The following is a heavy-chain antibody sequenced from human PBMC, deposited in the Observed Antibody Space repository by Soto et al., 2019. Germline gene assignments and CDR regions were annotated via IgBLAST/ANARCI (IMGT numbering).Heavy chain of an antibody. CDR3: ARVIAVAGNTHFRMDV. V-gene: IGHV1-18*01. CDR2: ISLYNGNT. CDR1: GYTFARYG. D-gene: IGHD6-19*01. Sequence: QVQLVQSGGEVKKPGASVKVSCKGSGYTFARYGVSWVRQAPGQGLEWMGWISLYNGNTNYARKVQGRVTMTADTSTSTAYMELMSLRSDDTAVYYCARVIAVAGNTHFRMDVWGQGTTVTVSS. J-gene: IGHJ6*02.